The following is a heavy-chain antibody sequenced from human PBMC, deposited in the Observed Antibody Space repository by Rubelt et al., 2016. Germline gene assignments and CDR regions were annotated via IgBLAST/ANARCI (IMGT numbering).Heavy chain of an antibody. D-gene: IGHD5-24*01. CDR2: IIPSFGTA. CDR1: GGTFSSYA. CDR3: AREMATIPQPLDY. J-gene: IGHJ4*02. V-gene: IGHV1-69*06. Sequence: QVQLVQSGAEVKKPGSSVKVSCKASGGTFSSYAISWVRQAPGQGLEWMGGIIPSFGTANYARKFQGRVTITADKSTSTVYMELRSLRSDDTAVYYCAREMATIPQPLDYWGQGTLVTVSS.